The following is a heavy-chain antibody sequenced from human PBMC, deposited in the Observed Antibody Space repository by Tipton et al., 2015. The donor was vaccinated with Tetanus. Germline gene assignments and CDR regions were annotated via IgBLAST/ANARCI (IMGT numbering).Heavy chain of an antibody. J-gene: IGHJ4*02. V-gene: IGHV4-59*12. Sequence: TLSLTCTISGGSFGNFYWAWIRQPPGRGLEWIGYIYYSGSTNYDPSLKSRVTMSVDTSKNHFSLRLSSVTAADTARYFCARWGPGVTTWGFVFWGRGTLVTVSS. CDR2: IYYSGST. CDR1: GGSFGNFY. D-gene: IGHD3-16*01. CDR3: ARWGPGVTTWGFVF.